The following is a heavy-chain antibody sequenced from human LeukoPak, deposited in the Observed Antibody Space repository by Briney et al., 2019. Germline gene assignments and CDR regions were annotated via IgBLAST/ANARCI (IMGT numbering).Heavy chain of an antibody. CDR2: IYYSGST. V-gene: IGHV4-39*01. CDR3: ARSGYSYGYARYYFDY. D-gene: IGHD5-18*01. Sequence: PSETLSLTCTVSGGSISSSSYYWGWLRQPPGKGLEWIVSIYYSGSTYYSPSLKSRVTISVDTSKNQFSLKLSSVTAADTAVYYCARSGYSYGYARYYFDYWGQGTLVTVSS. CDR1: GGSISSSSYY. J-gene: IGHJ4*02.